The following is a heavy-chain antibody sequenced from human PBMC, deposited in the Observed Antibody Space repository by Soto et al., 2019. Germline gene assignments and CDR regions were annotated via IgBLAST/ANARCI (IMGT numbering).Heavy chain of an antibody. D-gene: IGHD3-3*01. J-gene: IGHJ5*02. CDR3: ARSFGVVITNWFDP. CDR1: GYTFTSYA. Sequence: ASVKVSCKASGYTFTSYAMHWVRQAPGQRLEWMGWINGGNGNTQYSQNFQGRVTITRDTSASTAYMELSRLRSEDTAVYYCARSFGVVITNWFDPCGQRTLVTVSS. V-gene: IGHV1-3*01. CDR2: INGGNGNT.